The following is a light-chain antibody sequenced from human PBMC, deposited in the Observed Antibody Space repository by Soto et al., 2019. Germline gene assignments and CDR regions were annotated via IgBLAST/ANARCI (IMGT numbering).Light chain of an antibody. Sequence: QSALTQPASVSGSPGQSITISCTGTSSDIGSYDLVSWYQQHPGKAPKLMIYEDYKWPSGVSNRFSGSKSGNTASLTISGLQAEDEADYYCCSYAGSSTLVFGGGTKLTVL. CDR1: SSDIGSYDL. J-gene: IGLJ2*01. CDR3: CSYAGSSTLV. CDR2: EDY. V-gene: IGLV2-23*01.